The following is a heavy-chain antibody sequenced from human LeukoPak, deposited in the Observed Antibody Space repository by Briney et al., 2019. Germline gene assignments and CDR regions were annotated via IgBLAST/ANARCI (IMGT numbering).Heavy chain of an antibody. CDR3: ARATIAVAFDY. CDR1: GFTFSSYG. J-gene: IGHJ4*02. CDR2: ISYNGSNK. V-gene: IGHV3-30*03. D-gene: IGHD6-19*01. Sequence: GGSPRLSCAASGFTFSSYGMHWVRQAPGKGLEWVAVISYNGSNKYYADSVKGRFTISRDNSKNTLYLQMNSLRAEDTAVYYCARATIAVAFDYWGQGTLVTVSS.